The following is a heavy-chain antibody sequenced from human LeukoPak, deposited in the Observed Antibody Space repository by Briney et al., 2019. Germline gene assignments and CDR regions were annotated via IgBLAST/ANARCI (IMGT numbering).Heavy chain of an antibody. V-gene: IGHV3-21*01. CDR3: ARAGGDSNGWYRY. CDR1: GFTFSSYS. Sequence: GASLRLSCAASGFTFSSYSMNWVRQAPGKGLEWVSSISSSSSYIYYADSVKGRFTISRDNAKNSLYLQMNSLRAEDTAVYYCARAGGDSNGWYRYWGQGTLVTVSS. J-gene: IGHJ4*02. CDR2: ISSSSSYI. D-gene: IGHD6-13*01.